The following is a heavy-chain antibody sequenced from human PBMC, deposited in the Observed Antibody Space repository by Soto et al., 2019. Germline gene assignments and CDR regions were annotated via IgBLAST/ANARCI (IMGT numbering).Heavy chain of an antibody. Sequence: EVQLVESGGGLVQPGGSLRLSCAASGFTFSSYDMHWVRQATGKGLEWVSAIGTAGDTYYPGSVKGRFTISRGNAKNSLYLQMTSLRAGDAAVYYCARDTTMVRGVISYAFDIWGQGTMVTVSS. V-gene: IGHV3-13*01. J-gene: IGHJ3*02. CDR1: GFTFSSYD. CDR3: ARDTTMVRGVISYAFDI. D-gene: IGHD3-10*01. CDR2: IGTAGDT.